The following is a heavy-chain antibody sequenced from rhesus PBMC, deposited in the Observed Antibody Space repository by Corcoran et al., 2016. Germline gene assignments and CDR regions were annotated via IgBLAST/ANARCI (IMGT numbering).Heavy chain of an antibody. V-gene: IGHV4-173*01. D-gene: IGHD2-27*01. Sequence: QLQLQESGPGRVKPSETLSLTCAVSGGSISSDYGTWLRQPPGQGLGGMGRISGITKITAYNPSLKRRVSISTDTSKNQFSLRLTSVTAADTAVYYCVREAPGYWTSTIQTFDYWGQGALVTVSS. J-gene: IGHJ4*01. CDR1: GGSISSDY. CDR3: VREAPGYWTSTIQTFDY. CDR2: ISGITKIT.